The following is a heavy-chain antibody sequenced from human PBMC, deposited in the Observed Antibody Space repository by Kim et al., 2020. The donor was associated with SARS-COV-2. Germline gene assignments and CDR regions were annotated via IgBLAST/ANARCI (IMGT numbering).Heavy chain of an antibody. V-gene: IGHV3-7*01. CDR2: IKPDGSEK. CDR3: VRGYRWFDP. Sequence: GSLRLSCAASGFTLSDFWMSWVRRTPGKGLEGVANIKPDGSEKYYMDSVKGRFTISRDNAKNSLYLQMNSLRAEDSAIYYCVRGYRWFDPWGQGTLVTVSS. CDR1: GFTLSDFW. J-gene: IGHJ5*02. D-gene: IGHD2-15*01.